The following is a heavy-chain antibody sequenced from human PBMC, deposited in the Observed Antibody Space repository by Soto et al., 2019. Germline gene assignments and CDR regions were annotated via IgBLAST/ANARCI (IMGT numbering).Heavy chain of an antibody. D-gene: IGHD3-22*01. Sequence: GGSLRLSCAASGFTFSSYGMHWVRQAPGKGLEWVAVISYDGSNKYYADSVKGRFTISRDNSKNTLYLQMNSLRAEDTAVYYCAKDLRIPMIVVVLDYWGQVTLVTVSS. V-gene: IGHV3-30*18. CDR3: AKDLRIPMIVVVLDY. CDR2: ISYDGSNK. J-gene: IGHJ4*02. CDR1: GFTFSSYG.